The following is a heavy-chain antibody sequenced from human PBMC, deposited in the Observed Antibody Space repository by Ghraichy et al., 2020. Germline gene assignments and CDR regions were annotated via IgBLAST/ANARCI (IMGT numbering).Heavy chain of an antibody. CDR2: ISGSGGST. Sequence: GGSLRLPCAASGFTFSSYAMSWVRQAPGKGLEWVSAISGSGGSTYYADSVKGRFTISRDNSKNTLYLQMNSLRAEDTAVYYCAKVFGDYYDSSGYYYVGAFDIWCQGTMVTVSS. CDR3: AKVFGDYYDSSGYYYVGAFDI. D-gene: IGHD3-22*01. CDR1: GFTFSSYA. J-gene: IGHJ3*02. V-gene: IGHV3-23*01.